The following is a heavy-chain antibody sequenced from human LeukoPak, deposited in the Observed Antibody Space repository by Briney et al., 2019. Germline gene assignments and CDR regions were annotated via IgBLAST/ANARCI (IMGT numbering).Heavy chain of an antibody. V-gene: IGHV4-59*01. CDR1: GGSISSYY. CDR3: ARGSRELYYFDY. D-gene: IGHD1-7*01. CDR2: IYYSGST. Sequence: SETLSLTCTVSGGSISSYYWSWIRQPPGKGLEWIGYIYYSGSTKYNPSLKSRVTISVDASKTQFSPKLNSVTAADTAVYYCARGSRELYYFDYWGQGTLVTVSS. J-gene: IGHJ4*02.